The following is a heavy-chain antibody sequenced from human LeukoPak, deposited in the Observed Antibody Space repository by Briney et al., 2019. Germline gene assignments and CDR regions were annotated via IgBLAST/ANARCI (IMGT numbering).Heavy chain of an antibody. CDR3: ARGLDREGLDY. CDR2: INDSGRT. V-gene: IGHV4-34*01. J-gene: IGHJ4*02. CDR1: GGSFSVYN. Sequence: SDTLSLTCAVYGGSFSVYNWSWLRQSPEKGLEWIGEINDSGRTHYNPSLKSRVIISVDTAKYQFSLSLSSLTAADTAVYYCARGLDREGLDYWGQGTLVTVSS. D-gene: IGHD1-1*01.